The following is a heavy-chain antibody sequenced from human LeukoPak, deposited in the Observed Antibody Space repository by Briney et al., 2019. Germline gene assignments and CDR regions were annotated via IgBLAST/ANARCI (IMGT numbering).Heavy chain of an antibody. CDR1: GGSISSSSYY. CDR3: AREYLGYSYGYPWEALGHRNFPDY. V-gene: IGHV4-39*02. D-gene: IGHD5-18*01. Sequence: PSETLSLTCTVSGGSISSSSYYWGWIRQPPGKGLEWIGSIYYSGSTYYNPSLKSRVTISVDTSKNQFSLKLSSVTAADTAVYYCAREYLGYSYGYPWEALGHRNFPDYWGQGTLVTVSS. CDR2: IYYSGST. J-gene: IGHJ4*02.